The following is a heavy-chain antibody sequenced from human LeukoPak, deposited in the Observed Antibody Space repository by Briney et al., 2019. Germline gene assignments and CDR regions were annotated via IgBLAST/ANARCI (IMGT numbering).Heavy chain of an antibody. J-gene: IGHJ3*02. CDR1: GYTFTSYY. V-gene: IGHV1-46*01. CDR3: ARGSTTVIDQGDAFDI. D-gene: IGHD3-22*01. CDR2: INPSGGST. Sequence: ASVKVSCKASGYTFTSYYMHWVRQAPGQGLEWMGIINPSGGSTNYAQKFQGRVTMTRDTSTSTVYMELSSLRSEDTAVYYCARGSTTVIDQGDAFDIWGQGTMVTVSS.